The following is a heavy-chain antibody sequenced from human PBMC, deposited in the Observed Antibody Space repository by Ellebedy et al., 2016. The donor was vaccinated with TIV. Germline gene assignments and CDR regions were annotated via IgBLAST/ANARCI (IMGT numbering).Heavy chain of an antibody. CDR1: GYTFTSYY. D-gene: IGHD3-3*01. V-gene: IGHV1-46*04. J-gene: IGHJ4*02. Sequence: AASVKVSCKASGYTFTSYYLHWVRQAPGQGLEWMGKINPSGGKTTYAQKLQGRVTMTRDPSTSVVYVELTSLRSEDTAVYYCARSSFGSGYYGSLDYWGQGTLVTASS. CDR2: INPSGGKT. CDR3: ARSSFGSGYYGSLDY.